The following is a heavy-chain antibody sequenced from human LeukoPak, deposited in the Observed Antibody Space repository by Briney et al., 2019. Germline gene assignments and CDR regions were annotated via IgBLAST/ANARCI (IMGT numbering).Heavy chain of an antibody. CDR3: ARAGSGWSFDY. D-gene: IGHD6-19*01. Sequence: SETLSLTCTVSGGSINSYYWNWIRQPPGKGLEWIAFLYYSGSTNYNPSLKSRVTISVDTSKNQFSLKLSSVTAADTTVYYCARAGSGWSFDYWGQGALVTVSS. CDR1: GGSINSYY. CDR2: LYYSGST. J-gene: IGHJ4*02. V-gene: IGHV4-59*01.